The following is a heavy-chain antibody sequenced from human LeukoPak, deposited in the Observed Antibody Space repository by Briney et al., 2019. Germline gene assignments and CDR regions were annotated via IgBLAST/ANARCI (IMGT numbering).Heavy chain of an antibody. CDR3: ARLIAADPQLDC. CDR1: GGSITSGGYY. Sequence: PSQTLSLTCTVSGGSITSGGYYWSWIRQAPGKGLEWIGYIYKSGDTYSNPSLKSRATVSMDRSRNQFSLNLRSVTAADTAVYYCARLIAADPQLDCWGQGTLVTVSS. J-gene: IGHJ4*02. CDR2: IYKSGDT. V-gene: IGHV4-30-2*01. D-gene: IGHD6-13*01.